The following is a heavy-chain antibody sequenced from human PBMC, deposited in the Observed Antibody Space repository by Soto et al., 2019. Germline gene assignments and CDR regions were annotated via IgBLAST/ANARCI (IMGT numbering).Heavy chain of an antibody. CDR1: GFVFRNYA. CDR3: AKADTGDCGRDCSSGYFDY. D-gene: IGHD2-21*02. CDR2: ISYDESNK. Sequence: QVQLVESGGGVVQPGRSLRLSCVASGFVFRNYAMHWVRQAPGKGLEWVASISYDESNKNYGDSLRGRFTISRDNSKNTLYLQTNTLRDDDTAIYYCAKADTGDCGRDCSSGYFDYWGQGVLVTVSS. V-gene: IGHV3-30*18. J-gene: IGHJ4*02.